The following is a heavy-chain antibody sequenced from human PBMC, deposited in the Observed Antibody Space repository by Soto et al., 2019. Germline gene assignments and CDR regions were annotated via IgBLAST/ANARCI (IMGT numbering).Heavy chain of an antibody. CDR3: ARDDYFGSGSYDFDC. Sequence: EVQLVESGGGLVQPGRSLRLSCAASGFTFDDYAMHWVRQAPGKGLEWVSYISTSGSSTYYADSVKGRFTISRDNAEYSLYLQMNSLTAEDTAVYYCARDDYFGSGSYDFDCWGQGTLVTVSS. V-gene: IGHV3-48*03. CDR1: GFTFDDYA. J-gene: IGHJ4*02. CDR2: ISTSGSST. D-gene: IGHD3-10*01.